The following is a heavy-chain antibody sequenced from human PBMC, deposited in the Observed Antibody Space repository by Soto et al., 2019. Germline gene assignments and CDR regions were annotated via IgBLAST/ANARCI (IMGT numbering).Heavy chain of an antibody. Sequence: EVQLVESGGGLVQPGGSLKLSCVASGFTFSGSSMHWVRQASGKGLEWVGRIRNKANSYATAYAASVKGRFTISRDDSTNTAYLQMNSLKPEDTAVYYCTSHSPEDMIRKWGQGTLVTVSS. CDR3: TSHSPEDMIRK. V-gene: IGHV3-73*02. D-gene: IGHD2-15*01. J-gene: IGHJ4*02. CDR1: GFTFSGSS. CDR2: IRNKANSYAT.